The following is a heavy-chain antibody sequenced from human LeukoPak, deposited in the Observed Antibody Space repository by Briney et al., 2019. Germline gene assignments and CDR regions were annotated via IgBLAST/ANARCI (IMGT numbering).Heavy chain of an antibody. CDR2: IIPILGIA. CDR3: ARDLGEMATYMDV. CDR1: GGTFSSYT. D-gene: IGHD5-24*01. V-gene: IGHV1-69*04. J-gene: IGHJ6*02. Sequence: SVKVSCKASGGTFSSYTISWVRQAPGQGLEWMGRIIPILGIANYAQKFQGRVTITADKSTSTAYMELSSLRSEDTAVYCCARDLGEMATYMDVWGQGTTVTVSS.